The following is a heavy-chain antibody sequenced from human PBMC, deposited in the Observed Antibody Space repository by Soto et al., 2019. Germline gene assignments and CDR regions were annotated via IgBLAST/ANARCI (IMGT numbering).Heavy chain of an antibody. CDR3: TRYHRHSGWYSVINYYGMDV. Sequence: SLRLSCTASGFTFGDYAMSWVRQAPGQGLEWVGFIRSKAYGGTTEYAASVKGRFTISRDDSKSIAYLQMNSLKTEATAVYYCTRYHRHSGWYSVINYYGMDVWGQGTTVTVSS. CDR1: GFTFGDYA. D-gene: IGHD6-19*01. V-gene: IGHV3-49*04. J-gene: IGHJ6*02. CDR2: IRSKAYGGTT.